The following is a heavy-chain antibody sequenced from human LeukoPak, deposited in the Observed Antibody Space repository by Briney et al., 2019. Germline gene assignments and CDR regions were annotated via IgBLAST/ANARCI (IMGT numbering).Heavy chain of an antibody. D-gene: IGHD3-3*01. J-gene: IGHJ4*02. CDR1: GFTFSSYS. Sequence: PGGSLRLSCAASGFTFSSYSMNWVRQAPGKGLEWVSSISSSSSYIYYADSVKGRFTISRDNAKNSLYLQLNSLRAEDTAVYYCARDHQKLTIFGVAPDYWGQGTLVTVSS. CDR2: ISSSSSYI. V-gene: IGHV3-21*01. CDR3: ARDHQKLTIFGVAPDY.